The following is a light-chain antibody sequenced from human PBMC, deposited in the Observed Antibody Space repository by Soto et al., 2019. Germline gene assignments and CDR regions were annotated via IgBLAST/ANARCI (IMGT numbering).Light chain of an antibody. CDR1: SSNIGSNY. CDR2: RND. CDR3: AAWDDSLSVWV. J-gene: IGLJ3*02. Sequence: QPVLTQPPSASGTPGQRVTVSCSGSSSNIGSNYIYWYQFLPGTAPKLLIYRNDQRPSGVPDRFSGSKSGASASLAIIGLRSADEADYYCAAWDDSLSVWVFGGGTQLTVL. V-gene: IGLV1-47*01.